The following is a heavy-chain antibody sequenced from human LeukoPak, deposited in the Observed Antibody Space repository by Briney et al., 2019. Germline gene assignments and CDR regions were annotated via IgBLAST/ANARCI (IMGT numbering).Heavy chain of an antibody. CDR3: ARAADLATAPGGFDP. CDR2: INHGGTT. Sequence: SETLSLTCAVYGGSFSNYYWNWSRQSPGKGLEWIGEINHGGTTNYNPSLKSRVTISVDTSKNQFSLKLTSVTAADTAVYYCARAADLATAPGGFDPWGQGTLVTVSS. J-gene: IGHJ5*02. CDR1: GGSFSNYY. V-gene: IGHV4-34*01. D-gene: IGHD1-1*01.